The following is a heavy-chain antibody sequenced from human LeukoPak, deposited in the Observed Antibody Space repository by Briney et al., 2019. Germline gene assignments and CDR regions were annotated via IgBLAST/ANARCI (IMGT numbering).Heavy chain of an antibody. Sequence: GGSLRLSCAASGFTFSSYGMSWVRQAPGKGLEWVSAISGSGGSTYYADSVKGRFTISRDNAKNSLYLQMNSLRAEDTAVYYCAREVYYYDSSGFYYSGGFGYWGQGTLLTVSP. D-gene: IGHD3-22*01. CDR1: GFTFSSYG. J-gene: IGHJ4*02. CDR3: AREVYYYDSSGFYYSGGFGY. V-gene: IGHV3-23*01. CDR2: ISGSGGST.